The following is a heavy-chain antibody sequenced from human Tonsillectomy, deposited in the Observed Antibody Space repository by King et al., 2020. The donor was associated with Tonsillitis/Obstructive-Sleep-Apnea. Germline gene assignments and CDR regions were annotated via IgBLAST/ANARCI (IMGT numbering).Heavy chain of an antibody. CDR1: GFTFSSYS. J-gene: IGHJ3*02. V-gene: IGHV3-48*02. D-gene: IGHD2-21*01. CDR2: ITSSTGGI. CDR3: ARDRNYAFDI. Sequence: VQLVESGGGLVQPGGSLRLSCEASGFTFSSYSMNWVRQAPGKGLEWVSYITSSTGGIYYADSVKGRFTISTDNGKNSLYLQMNSLRDEDTAMYYCARDRNYAFDIWGQGTMVTVSS.